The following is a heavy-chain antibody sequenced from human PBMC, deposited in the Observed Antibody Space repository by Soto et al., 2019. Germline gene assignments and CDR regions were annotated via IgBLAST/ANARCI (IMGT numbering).Heavy chain of an antibody. Sequence: QLQLQESGSGLVKPSQTLSLTCAVSGGSISSGGYSWSWIRQPPGKGLEWIGYIYHSGSTYYTPSLNSRVTISVDRSKNQFSLKLSSVTAADTAVYYCAGGGFGVARDYWGQGTLVTVSS. CDR2: IYHSGST. CDR3: AGGGFGVARDY. J-gene: IGHJ4*02. CDR1: GGSISSGGYS. V-gene: IGHV4-30-2*01. D-gene: IGHD3-3*01.